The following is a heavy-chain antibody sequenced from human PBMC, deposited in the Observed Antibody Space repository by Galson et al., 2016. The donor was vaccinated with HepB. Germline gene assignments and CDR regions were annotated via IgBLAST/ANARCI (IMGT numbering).Heavy chain of an antibody. CDR1: GFTFSNYA. CDR2: ISGSTGRT. Sequence: SLRLSCAASGFTFSNYAMSWVRQAPGKGLEWVSVISGSTGRTYYANSVKGHFTISRDNYKNTLYLQMNSLRAGDTALYYCAKESPKNAGGAFDIWGQGTLVTVSS. CDR3: AKESPKNAGGAFDI. J-gene: IGHJ3*02. V-gene: IGHV3-23*01. D-gene: IGHD1-1*01.